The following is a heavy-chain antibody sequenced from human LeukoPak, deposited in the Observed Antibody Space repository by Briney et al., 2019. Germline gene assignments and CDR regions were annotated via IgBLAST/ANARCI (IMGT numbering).Heavy chain of an antibody. D-gene: IGHD1-26*01. V-gene: IGHV1-69*05. CDR2: IIPIFGTA. CDR3: ASTGIVGARGGPYYFDY. CDR1: GGTFSSYA. Sequence: SVKVSCKASGGTFSSYAISLVRQAPGQGLEWMGGIIPIFGTANYAQKFQGRVTITTDESTSTAYMELSSLRSEDTAVYYCASTGIVGARGGPYYFDYWGQGTLVTVSS. J-gene: IGHJ4*02.